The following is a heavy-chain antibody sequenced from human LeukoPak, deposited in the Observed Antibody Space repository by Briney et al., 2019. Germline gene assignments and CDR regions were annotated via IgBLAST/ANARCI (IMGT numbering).Heavy chain of an antibody. Sequence: PSGTLSLTCDVSGGSISSSTWWRWVRPPRGEGLEWIGKISHSGSTNYHPSLKSRVTISVDKSKNQFSLKLSSVTAADTAVYYCARSSGQPNILDYWGQGTLVTVSS. CDR3: ARSSGQPNILDY. J-gene: IGHJ4*02. V-gene: IGHV4-4*02. CDR2: ISHSGST. D-gene: IGHD6-19*01. CDR1: GGSISSSTW.